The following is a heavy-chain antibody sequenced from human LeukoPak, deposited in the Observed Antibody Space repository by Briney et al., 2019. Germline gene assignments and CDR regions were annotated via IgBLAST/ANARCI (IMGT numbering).Heavy chain of an antibody. Sequence: PSETLSLTRAHYLGSFSGYYWSWIRPPPRKGLEWIGEINHSGSTNYNPSLKSRVTISVDKSKNQFSLQLSTVTAADTAVYYCARGGTMLVVGVCRGIFDPWSQRTLVTVSS. CDR2: INHSGST. V-gene: IGHV4-34*01. J-gene: IGHJ5*02. CDR3: ARGGTMLVVGVCRGIFDP. CDR1: LGSFSGYY. D-gene: IGHD3-22*01.